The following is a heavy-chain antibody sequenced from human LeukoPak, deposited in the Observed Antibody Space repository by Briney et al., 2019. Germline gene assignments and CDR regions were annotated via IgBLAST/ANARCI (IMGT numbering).Heavy chain of an antibody. D-gene: IGHD2-15*01. CDR2: IYGGGST. CDR1: GFIVSSIY. Sequence: GGSLRLSCAVSGFIVSSIYLAWVRQTPEKGLEWISVIYGGGSTYSADSVEGRFTISRDSSNNALYLQMNRLRVEDTAVYYCARLLPASLHYFAYWGQGSLVTVSS. V-gene: IGHV3-53*01. J-gene: IGHJ4*02. CDR3: ARLLPASLHYFAY.